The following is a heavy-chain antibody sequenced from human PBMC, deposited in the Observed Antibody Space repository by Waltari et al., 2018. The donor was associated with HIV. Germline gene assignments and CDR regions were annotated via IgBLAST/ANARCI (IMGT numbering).Heavy chain of an antibody. V-gene: IGHV3-33*05. CDR3: ARRGVLTYYYTMDV. CDR1: GFPFSHHG. J-gene: IGHJ6*02. Sequence: QVQLVASGGGGVQPGRSLRLSCAASGFPFSHHGMHWLRQAPGKGLEWVAVLSYDGSDKYYADSVRGRFTISRDNSKNTLYLQMNNLRAEDTAVYFCARRGVLTYYYTMDVWGQGTTVTVSS. CDR2: LSYDGSDK. D-gene: IGHD3-10*01.